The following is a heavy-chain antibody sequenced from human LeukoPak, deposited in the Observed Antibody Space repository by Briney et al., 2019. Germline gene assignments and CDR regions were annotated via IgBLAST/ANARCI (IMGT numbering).Heavy chain of an antibody. CDR1: GFTSSSYG. Sequence: GESLKISCAASGFTSSSYGMHWVRQAPGKGLEWVAIIFYDGSNKYYADPVKGRFTISRDNSKNTLYLQMNSLRAEDTAVYYCAAAAGTSYFQHWGQGTLVTVSS. CDR3: AAAAGTSYFQH. J-gene: IGHJ1*01. V-gene: IGHV3-33*01. CDR2: IFYDGSNK. D-gene: IGHD6-13*01.